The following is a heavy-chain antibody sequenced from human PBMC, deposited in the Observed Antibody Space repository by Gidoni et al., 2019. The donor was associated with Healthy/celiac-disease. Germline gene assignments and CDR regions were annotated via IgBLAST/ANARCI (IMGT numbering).Heavy chain of an antibody. V-gene: IGHV1-69*01. Sequence: QVQLVQSGAAVKKPWPSVKVSCKASGGTVSSYPISWLRLAPGQGTEWMVGIIPILGTANYEQKFQGRVTITADESTSTAYMELSSLRSEDTAVYYCASRKQLVIPQGAPASNYYYYYMDVWGKGTTVTVSS. D-gene: IGHD6-13*01. CDR3: ASRKQLVIPQGAPASNYYYYYMDV. CDR1: GGTVSSYP. J-gene: IGHJ6*03. CDR2: IIPILGTA.